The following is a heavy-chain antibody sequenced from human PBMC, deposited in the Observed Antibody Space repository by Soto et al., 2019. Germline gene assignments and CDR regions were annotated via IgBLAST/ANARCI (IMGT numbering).Heavy chain of an antibody. CDR1: GFTFDDYA. V-gene: IGHV3-9*01. CDR2: ISWNSGTI. J-gene: IGHJ6*02. Sequence: DVQLVESGEGLVQPGRSLRLSCAASGFTFDDYAMHWVRHAPGKGLEWVSGISWNSGTIGYADSVKGRFTISRDNAKNSLYLQMNSLRVEDTALYYWAKSTGGTANGMDVWGQGTTVSVSS. D-gene: IGHD2-8*02. CDR3: AKSTGGTANGMDV.